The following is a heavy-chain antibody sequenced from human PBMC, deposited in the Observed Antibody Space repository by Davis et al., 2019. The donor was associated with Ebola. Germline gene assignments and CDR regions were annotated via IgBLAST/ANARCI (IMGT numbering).Heavy chain of an antibody. CDR3: ARLAARRGYNWFDP. D-gene: IGHD6-6*01. CDR1: GGSFSGYY. CDR2: INHSGST. J-gene: IGHJ5*02. Sequence: SETLSLTCAVYGGSFSGYYWSWIRQPPGKGLEWIGEINHSGSTNYNPSLKSRVTISVDTSKNQFSLKLSSVTAADTAVYYCARLAARRGYNWFDPWGQGTLVTVSS. V-gene: IGHV4-34*01.